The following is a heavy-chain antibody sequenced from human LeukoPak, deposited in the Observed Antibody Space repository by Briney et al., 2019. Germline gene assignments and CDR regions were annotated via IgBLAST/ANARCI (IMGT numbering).Heavy chain of an antibody. Sequence: GGSLRLSCAASGFTFSSYSMNWVRQAPGNGLEWVSSISSSSSYIYYADSVKGRSTISRDNAKNSLYLQMNSLRAEDTAVYYCAREGVAEITYYMDVWGKGTTVTVSS. CDR1: GFTFSSYS. V-gene: IGHV3-21*01. D-gene: IGHD6-19*01. CDR2: ISSSSSYI. CDR3: AREGVAEITYYMDV. J-gene: IGHJ6*03.